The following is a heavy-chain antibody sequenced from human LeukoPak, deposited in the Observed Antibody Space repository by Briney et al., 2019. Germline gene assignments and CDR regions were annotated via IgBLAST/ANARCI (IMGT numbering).Heavy chain of an antibody. CDR2: ISYDGSNK. CDR3: ASVLDIVATIRGLDYYYGMDV. CDR1: GFTFSSYG. Sequence: GRSLRLSCAASGFTFSSYGMHWVRQAPGKGLEWVAVISYDGSNKYYADSVKGRFTISRDNSKNTLYLQMNSLRAEDTAVYYCASVLDIVATIRGLDYYYGMDVWGQGTTVTVSS. J-gene: IGHJ6*02. V-gene: IGHV3-30*03. D-gene: IGHD5-12*01.